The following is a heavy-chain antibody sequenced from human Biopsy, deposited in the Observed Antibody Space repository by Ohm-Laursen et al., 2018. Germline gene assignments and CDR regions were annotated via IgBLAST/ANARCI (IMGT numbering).Heavy chain of an antibody. CDR1: EGTFSNYG. CDR2: NIPILGTG. J-gene: IGHJ1*01. D-gene: IGHD3-9*01. V-gene: IGHV1-69*06. CDR3: ATKLTGYFHH. Sequence: SSVKVSCKVPEGTFSNYGVNWVRQAPGQGLEWLGGNIPILGTGNYAQRFQDRVTVAADTSTSTATMELRSLRSDDTAVYYCATKLTGYFHHWGQGTLVIVSS.